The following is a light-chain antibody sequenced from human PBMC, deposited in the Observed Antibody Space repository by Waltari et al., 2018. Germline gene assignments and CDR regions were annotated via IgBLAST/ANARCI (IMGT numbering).Light chain of an antibody. CDR2: GAS. Sequence: ELVLTQSPGTLSLSPGERATLSCRASQSVSSSYLAWYQQKPGQAPRLLIYGASSRATGIPDRFSGSGSGTDFTLTISRLEPEDFAVYYCQQYGASLGTTFGPGTKVDIK. CDR1: QSVSSSY. J-gene: IGKJ3*01. V-gene: IGKV3-20*01. CDR3: QQYGASLGTT.